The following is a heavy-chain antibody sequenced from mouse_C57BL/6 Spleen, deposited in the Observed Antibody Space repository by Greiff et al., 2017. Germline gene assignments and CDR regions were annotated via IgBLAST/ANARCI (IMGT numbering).Heavy chain of an antibody. CDR2: IDPSDSET. CDR1: GYTFTSYW. J-gene: IGHJ2*01. Sequence: VQLQQPGAELVRPGSSVKLSCKASGYTFTSYWMHWVKQRPIQGLEGIGNIDPSDSETHYNQKFKDKATLTVDKSSSTAYMQLSSLTSEDSAVYYCARTAGTGLDYWGQGTTLTVSS. CDR3: ARTAGTGLDY. D-gene: IGHD4-1*01. V-gene: IGHV1-52*01.